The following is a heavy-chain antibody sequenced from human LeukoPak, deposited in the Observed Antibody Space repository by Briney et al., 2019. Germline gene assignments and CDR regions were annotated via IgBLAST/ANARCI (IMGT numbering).Heavy chain of an antibody. J-gene: IGHJ4*02. CDR1: GGSISSGSYY. CDR3: ARDSSSVFDY. Sequence: PSQTLSLTCTVSGGSISSGSYYWSWIRQPAGKGLEWIGRIYTSGSTNYNPSLKSRVTISVDTSKNQFSLKLSSVTAADTAVYYCARDSSSVFDYWGQGTLVTVSS. CDR2: IYTSGST. V-gene: IGHV4-61*02. D-gene: IGHD6-6*01.